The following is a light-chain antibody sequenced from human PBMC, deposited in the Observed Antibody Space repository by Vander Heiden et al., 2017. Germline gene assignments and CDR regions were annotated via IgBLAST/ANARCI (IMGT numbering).Light chain of an antibody. J-gene: IGKJ2*01. V-gene: IGKV1-5*03. CDR2: KAS. CDR1: QSISSW. Sequence: DIQMTQSPSTLSASVGDRVTITCRASQSISSWLAWYQQKPVKAPKLLIYKASSLESGVPSRFRGSGSGTEFTLTIISLHPDDFATYYCQQYNGPWYTSGQWTKLELK. CDR3: QQYNGPWYT.